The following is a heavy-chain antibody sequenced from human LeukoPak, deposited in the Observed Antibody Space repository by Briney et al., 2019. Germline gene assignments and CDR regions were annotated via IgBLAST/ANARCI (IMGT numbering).Heavy chain of an antibody. D-gene: IGHD1-1*01. CDR3: ARGDDFSRDH. CDR1: GFTFSNFW. CDR2: IHPEGNEK. J-gene: IGHJ4*02. Sequence: PGGSLRLSCATSGFTFSNFWMSWVRQAPGRGLEWVANIHPEGNEKYHVESVKGRFTISRDNTRDLLFLQMNGLRVEDTAVYYSARGDDFSRDHSGQGTLVTVSS. V-gene: IGHV3-7*04.